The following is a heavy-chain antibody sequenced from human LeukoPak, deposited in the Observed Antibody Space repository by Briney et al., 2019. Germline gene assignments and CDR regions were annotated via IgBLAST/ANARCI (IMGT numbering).Heavy chain of an antibody. V-gene: IGHV3-7*04. Sequence: GGSLRLSCVASGFPFSSYCMTWVRQAPGKGLEWVANIKQDGSKKSYVDSVKGRLTISRDNAKNSLYLQMNSLRAEDTAIYYCTRVGYIDEGIDYWGQGTLVTVSS. J-gene: IGHJ4*02. D-gene: IGHD5-24*01. CDR3: TRVGYIDEGIDY. CDR2: IKQDGSKK. CDR1: GFPFSSYC.